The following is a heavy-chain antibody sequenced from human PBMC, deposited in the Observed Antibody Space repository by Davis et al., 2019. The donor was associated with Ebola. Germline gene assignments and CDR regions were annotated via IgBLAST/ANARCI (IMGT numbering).Heavy chain of an antibody. Sequence: PSETLSLTCTVSGGSISSYYWSWIRQPPGKGLEWIGYLYDSGTTHYSPSLKSRLIISGDSSKNQFSLKLSSVTAADTAVYYCARGRVRFGDYYNMPVWGKGTTVTVSS. D-gene: IGHD3-10*01. V-gene: IGHV4-59*01. CDR3: ARGRVRFGDYYNMPV. CDR2: LYDSGTT. J-gene: IGHJ6*03. CDR1: GGSISSYY.